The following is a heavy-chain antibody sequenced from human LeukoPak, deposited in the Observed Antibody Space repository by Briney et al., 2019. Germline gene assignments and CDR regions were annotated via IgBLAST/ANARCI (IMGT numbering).Heavy chain of an antibody. CDR1: GGTFSSYA. CDR2: IIPIFGTA. Sequence: SVRVSCKASGGTFSSYAISWARRAPGQGLEWMGGIIPIFGTANYAQKFQGRVTITADESTSTAYMELSSLRSEDTAVYYCARLHGFLEWLFYFDYWGQGTLVTVSS. J-gene: IGHJ4*02. V-gene: IGHV1-69*01. D-gene: IGHD3-3*01. CDR3: ARLHGFLEWLFYFDY.